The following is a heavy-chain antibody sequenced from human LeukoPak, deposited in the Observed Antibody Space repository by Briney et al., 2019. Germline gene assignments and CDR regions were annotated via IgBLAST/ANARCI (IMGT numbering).Heavy chain of an antibody. J-gene: IGHJ4*02. CDR3: ATRFLVPTYYFDH. D-gene: IGHD3-3*01. CDR2: IYYSGST. Sequence: SETLSLTCTVSGGSISSSSYYWGWIRQPPGKGLEWIGSIYYSGSTYYNPSLKSRVTISVDTSKNQFSLKLSSVTAADTAVYYCATRFLVPTYYFDHWGQGTLVTVSS. CDR1: GGSISSSSYY. V-gene: IGHV4-39*01.